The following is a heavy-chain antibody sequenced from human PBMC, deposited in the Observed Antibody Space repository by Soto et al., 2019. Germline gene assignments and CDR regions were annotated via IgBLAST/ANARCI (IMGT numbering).Heavy chain of an antibody. Sequence: QVQLVESGGGVVQPVRSLRLSCAASGFTFSSYGMHWVRQAPGKGLEWVAVISYDGSNKYYADSVKGRFTISRDNSKNTLYLQMNSLRAEDTAVYYCAKVGGGTENWFDPWGQGTLVTVSS. CDR1: GFTFSSYG. CDR3: AKVGGGTENWFDP. J-gene: IGHJ5*02. V-gene: IGHV3-30*18. CDR2: ISYDGSNK. D-gene: IGHD2-15*01.